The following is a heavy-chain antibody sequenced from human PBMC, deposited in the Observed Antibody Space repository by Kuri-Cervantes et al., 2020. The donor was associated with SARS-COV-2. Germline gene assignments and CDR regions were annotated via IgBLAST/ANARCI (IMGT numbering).Heavy chain of an antibody. J-gene: IGHJ4*02. V-gene: IGHV3-23*01. D-gene: IGHD6-19*01. Sequence: GGSLRLSCAASGFTFSSYAMSWVRQAPGKGLEWVSAISGSGGSTYYADSVKGRFTISRDNAKNTLFLQMNSLRAEDASVYYCARGQYSSGWSYDQYFDYWGQGTLVTVSS. CDR2: ISGSGGST. CDR3: ARGQYSSGWSYDQYFDY. CDR1: GFTFSSYA.